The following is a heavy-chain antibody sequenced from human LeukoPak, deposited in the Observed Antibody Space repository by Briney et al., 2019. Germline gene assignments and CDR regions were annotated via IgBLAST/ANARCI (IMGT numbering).Heavy chain of an antibody. CDR3: ARDGAHIPSNMDV. D-gene: IGHD2-21*01. CDR2: IKQDGSEK. Sequence: GGSLRLSCAASGFTFSSYWMSWVRQALGKGLEWVANIKQDGSEKYYVDSVKGRFTISRDNAKNSLYLQMNSLRAEDTAVYYCARDGAHIPSNMDVWGKGTTVIVSS. J-gene: IGHJ6*03. V-gene: IGHV3-7*01. CDR1: GFTFSSYW.